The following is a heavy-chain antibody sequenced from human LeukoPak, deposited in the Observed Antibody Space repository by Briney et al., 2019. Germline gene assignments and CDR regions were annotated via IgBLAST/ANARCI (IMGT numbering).Heavy chain of an antibody. CDR1: GGSFSGYY. CDR3: ARGFRAVDAVYFDY. CDR2: INHSGST. D-gene: IGHD6-19*01. J-gene: IGHJ4*02. Sequence: PSETLSLTCAVYGGSFSGYYWSWIRQPPGKWLEWIGEINHSGSTNYNPSLKSRVTISVDTSKNQSSLKLSSVTAADTAVYYCARGFRAVDAVYFDYWGQGTLVTVSS. V-gene: IGHV4-34*01.